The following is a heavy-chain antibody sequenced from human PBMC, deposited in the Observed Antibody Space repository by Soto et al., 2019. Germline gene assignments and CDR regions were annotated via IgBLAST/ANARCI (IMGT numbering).Heavy chain of an antibody. CDR3: AKSYSGYDSPNYYYMDV. D-gene: IGHD5-12*01. CDR1: GGTFSSYT. J-gene: IGHJ6*03. CDR2: IIPILGIA. Sequence: SVKVSCKASGGTFSSYTISWVRQAPGQGLEWMGRIIPILGIANYAQKIQGRVTITADKSTSTAFMELSSLESGGTAVFFFAKSYSGYDSPNYYYMDVWGKGTTVTVSS. V-gene: IGHV1-69*02.